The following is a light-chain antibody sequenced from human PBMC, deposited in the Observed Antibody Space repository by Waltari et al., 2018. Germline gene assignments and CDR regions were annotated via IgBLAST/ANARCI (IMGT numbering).Light chain of an antibody. CDR2: GAS. CDR1: QSVCRA. CDR3: QHYVRLPAT. V-gene: IGKV3-20*01. Sequence: EVVLTQSPRTLSFSPGERATLSGRASQSVCRALDWYQQKPGQAPRLLTYGASIRATGIPDRFSGSGSGTDFSLTISRLEPADSAMYYCQHYVRLPATFGQGTKVEIK. J-gene: IGKJ1*01.